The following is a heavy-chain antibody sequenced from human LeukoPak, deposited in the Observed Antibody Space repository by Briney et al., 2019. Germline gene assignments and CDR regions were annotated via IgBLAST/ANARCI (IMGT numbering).Heavy chain of an antibody. CDR3: VKDEVAVITIPYYYMDV. CDR2: IWYDGSNQ. J-gene: IGHJ6*03. V-gene: IGHV3-33*06. Sequence: PGRSLRLSCAASGFTFSSYGMHWARQAPGKGLEWVAVIWYDGSNQDYADSVKGRFTISRDNSKNTLYLQMNSLRAEDTAVYYCVKDEVAVITIPYYYMDVWGKGTTVTVSS. CDR1: GFTFSSYG. D-gene: IGHD4-11*01.